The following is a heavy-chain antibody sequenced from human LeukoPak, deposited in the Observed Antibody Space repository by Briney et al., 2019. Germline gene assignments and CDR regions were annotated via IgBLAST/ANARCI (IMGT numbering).Heavy chain of an antibody. J-gene: IGHJ6*04. D-gene: IGHD3-10*02. CDR1: GFTFSTYG. CDR2: ISSSGSTI. Sequence: GGSLRLSCAASGFTFSTYGMTWVRQAPGKGLEWVSYISSSGSTIYYADSVKGRFTISRDNAKNSLYLQMNSLRAEDTAVYYCAELGITMIGGVWGKGTTVTISS. CDR3: AELGITMIGGV. V-gene: IGHV3-48*04.